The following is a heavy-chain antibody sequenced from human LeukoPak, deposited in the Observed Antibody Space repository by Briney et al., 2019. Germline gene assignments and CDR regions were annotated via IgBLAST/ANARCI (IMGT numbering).Heavy chain of an antibody. CDR2: ITPIFGEA. V-gene: IGHV1-69*13. CDR3: ARNSRVASTSGLNY. D-gene: IGHD5-12*01. J-gene: IGHJ4*02. Sequence: SVKVSCKVSGGTFSSFPISWVRQAPGQGLEWMGEITPIFGEAQNAEKFQGRVTITADEPTSTVYMELTSLRLDDTAMYYCARNSRVASTSGLNYWGQGTLVTVSS. CDR1: GGTFSSFP.